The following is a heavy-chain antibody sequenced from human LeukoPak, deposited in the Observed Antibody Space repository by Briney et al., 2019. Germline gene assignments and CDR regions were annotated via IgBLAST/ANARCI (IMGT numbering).Heavy chain of an antibody. V-gene: IGHV3-48*01. CDR2: ISSSSSTI. Sequence: GGSLRLSCAASGFTFSSYSVNWVRQAPGKGLEWVSYISSSSSTIYYADSVKGRFTISRDNAKNSLYLQMNSLRAEDTAVYYCARDGRPDIVVVPAAPYYYYYGMDVWGQGTTVTVSS. CDR3: ARDGRPDIVVVPAAPYYYYYGMDV. D-gene: IGHD2-2*01. J-gene: IGHJ6*02. CDR1: GFTFSSYS.